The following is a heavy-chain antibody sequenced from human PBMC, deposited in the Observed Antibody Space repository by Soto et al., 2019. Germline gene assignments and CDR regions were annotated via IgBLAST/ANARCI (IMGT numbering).Heavy chain of an antibody. V-gene: IGHV4-39*01. J-gene: IGHJ4*02. CDR1: GGSISSSSYY. D-gene: IGHD3-3*02. CDR3: ARHRNSVHFCSGYYQYYFDY. CDR2: IYYSGST. Sequence: QLQLQESGPGLVKPSETLSLTCTVSGGSISSSSYYWGWIRQPPGKGLEWIGSIYYSGSTYYNPSLKSRDTTSVDTSKNQCSLKLSSVTAADTAVYYCARHRNSVHFCSGYYQYYFDYWGQGTLVTVSS.